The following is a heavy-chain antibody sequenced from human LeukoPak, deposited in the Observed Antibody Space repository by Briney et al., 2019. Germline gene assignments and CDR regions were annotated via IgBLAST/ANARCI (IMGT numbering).Heavy chain of an antibody. Sequence: ASVKVSCKASGYTFTGYYMHWVRQAPGQGLEWMGWINPNSGGTNYAQKFQGRVTMTRDTSISTAYMELSRLRSDDTAVYYCARASSSWYGYYFDYWGQGTLVTVS. D-gene: IGHD6-13*01. CDR3: ARASSSWYGYYFDY. CDR1: GYTFTGYY. V-gene: IGHV1-2*02. J-gene: IGHJ4*02. CDR2: INPNSGGT.